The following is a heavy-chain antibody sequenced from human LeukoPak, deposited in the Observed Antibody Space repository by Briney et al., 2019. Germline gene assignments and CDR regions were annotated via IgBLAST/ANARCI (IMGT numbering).Heavy chain of an antibody. J-gene: IGHJ4*02. D-gene: IGHD6-13*01. V-gene: IGHV1-8*01. CDR1: GYTFTSYD. CDR2: MNPNSGNT. Sequence: ASVKVSCKASGYTFTSYDINWVRQATGQGLEWMGWMNPNSGNTGYAQKFQGRVTMTRNTSISTAYMELSSLRSEDTAMYYCASQGSSEANYFDYWGQGTLVTVSS. CDR3: ASQGSSEANYFDY.